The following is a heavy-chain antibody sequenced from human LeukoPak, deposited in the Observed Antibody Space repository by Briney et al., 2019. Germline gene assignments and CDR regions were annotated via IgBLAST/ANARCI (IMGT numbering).Heavy chain of an antibody. J-gene: IGHJ5*02. Sequence: SETLSLTCTVSGGSLDSGNFYWSWIRQPPGKGLEWIGYIYYSGSTNYNPSLKSRVTISVDTSKNQFSLKLSSVTAADTAVYYCARDGDVDTATNWFDPWGQGTLVTVSS. V-gene: IGHV4-61*01. CDR2: IYYSGST. CDR3: ARDGDVDTATNWFDP. D-gene: IGHD5-18*01. CDR1: GGSLDSGNFY.